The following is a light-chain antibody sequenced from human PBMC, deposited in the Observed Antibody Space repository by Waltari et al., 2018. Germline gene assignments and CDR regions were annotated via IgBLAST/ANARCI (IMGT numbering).Light chain of an antibody. CDR1: SSDVGGYKY. V-gene: IGLV2-14*01. J-gene: IGLJ2*01. CDR2: EVS. CDR3: QSFDSGLSGFLV. Sequence: QSALTQPASVSGSPGQSITIPCTGTSSDVGGYKYVSWYQQHPGKVPKVIIYEVSNRPSGVSNRFSGSKSGNTASLAISGLQTDDEAIYYCQSFDSGLSGFLVFGGGTKLAVL.